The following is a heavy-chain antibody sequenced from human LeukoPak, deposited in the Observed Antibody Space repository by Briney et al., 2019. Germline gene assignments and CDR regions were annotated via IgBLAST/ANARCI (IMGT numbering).Heavy chain of an antibody. D-gene: IGHD2-21*01. Sequence: ASATLSLTCNVFGVSISNYFWSWLRQPAGKGLEWIGRFYASGTTYYNPSLRSRVTLSMDTSKNHFSLKLTSVTAADTAVYYCARTHCGGGSCDTFDPWGQGTLVTVSS. V-gene: IGHV4-4*07. J-gene: IGHJ5*02. CDR2: FYASGTT. CDR1: GVSISNYF. CDR3: ARTHCGGGSCDTFDP.